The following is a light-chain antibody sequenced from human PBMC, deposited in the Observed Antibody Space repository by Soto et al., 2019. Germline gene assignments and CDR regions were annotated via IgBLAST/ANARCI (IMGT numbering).Light chain of an antibody. CDR3: AAWDDSLNSPRML. Sequence: QSLLTQQPSVSATPGQRVTISCSGTYSNIGSNTVAWYQRLPGAAPKLLIYSNNERPSGVPDRFSGSKSGSSASLAISGLQSADEADYYCAAWDDSLNSPRMLFGGGTKLTVL. CDR2: SNN. V-gene: IGLV1-44*01. CDR1: YSNIGSNT. J-gene: IGLJ2*01.